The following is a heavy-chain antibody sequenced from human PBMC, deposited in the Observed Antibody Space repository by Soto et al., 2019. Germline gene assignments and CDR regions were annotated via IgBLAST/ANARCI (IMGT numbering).Heavy chain of an antibody. J-gene: IGHJ3*02. V-gene: IGHV4-34*01. Sequence: SETLSLTCAVYGGSFSGYYWSWIRQPPGKGLEWIGEINHSGSTNYNPSLKSRVTISVDTSKNQFSLRLSSVTAADTAVYYCARTGSRWLSARGAAFDIWGQGTMVTVSS. CDR2: INHSGST. CDR3: ARTGSRWLSARGAAFDI. CDR1: GGSFSGYY. D-gene: IGHD6-13*01.